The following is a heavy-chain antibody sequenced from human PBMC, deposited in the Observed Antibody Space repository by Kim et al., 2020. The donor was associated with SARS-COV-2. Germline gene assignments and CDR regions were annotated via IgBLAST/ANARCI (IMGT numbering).Heavy chain of an antibody. CDR2: ISSNSGST. J-gene: IGHJ4*02. CDR1: GFTFRSYA. D-gene: IGHD6-13*01. V-gene: IGHV3-23*01. CDR3: AKVPQQLVLPYYFDY. Sequence: GGSLRLSCAASGFTFRSYAMNWVRQAPGKGLEWVSSISSNSGSTYYADSVKGRFTISRDNSMNTLYLRMNSLTAEDTAVYFCAKVPQQLVLPYYFDYWGQGTLVTVSS.